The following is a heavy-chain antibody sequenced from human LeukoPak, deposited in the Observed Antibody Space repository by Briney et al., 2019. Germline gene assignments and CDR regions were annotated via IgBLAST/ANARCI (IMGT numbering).Heavy chain of an antibody. CDR2: INPNSGGT. V-gene: IGHV1-2*02. D-gene: IGHD2-15*01. CDR3: ARGPPVVVAARVNWFDP. CDR1: GYTFTGYY. Sequence: GASVNVSCKASGYTFTGYYMHWVRQAPGQGLEWMGWINPNSGGTNYAQKFQGRVTMTRDTSISTAYMELSRLRSDDTAVYYCARGPPVVVAARVNWFDPWGQGTLVTVSS. J-gene: IGHJ5*02.